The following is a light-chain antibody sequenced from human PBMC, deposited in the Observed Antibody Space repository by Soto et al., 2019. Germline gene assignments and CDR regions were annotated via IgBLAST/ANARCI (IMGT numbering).Light chain of an antibody. V-gene: IGKV3-20*01. Sequence: EIVLTQKTGTLCFSPGERATLSCRASQSVTSSYVACWQQKPGQAHRLLIYGASSRDTGTPDRFSGSVAGTDFTLTISRLEPEDFAVYYCQQYGSSPTFGHGTKV. CDR1: QSVTSSY. CDR3: QQYGSSPT. J-gene: IGKJ1*01. CDR2: GAS.